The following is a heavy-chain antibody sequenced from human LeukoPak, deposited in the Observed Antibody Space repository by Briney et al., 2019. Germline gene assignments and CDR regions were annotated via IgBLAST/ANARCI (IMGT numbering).Heavy chain of an antibody. CDR3: AREPTSGREPTSGRPLDY. D-gene: IGHD5-12*01. J-gene: IGHJ4*02. CDR1: GGSISGYF. Sequence: SETLSLTCTVSGGSISGYFWSWIRQPAGKGLEWIGRMYSSGSNNYNPSLKSRVTMSLDTSKNHFSLNLTSVTAADTAVYYCAREPTSGREPTSGRPLDYSGQGTLVTVSS. V-gene: IGHV4-4*07. CDR2: MYSSGSN.